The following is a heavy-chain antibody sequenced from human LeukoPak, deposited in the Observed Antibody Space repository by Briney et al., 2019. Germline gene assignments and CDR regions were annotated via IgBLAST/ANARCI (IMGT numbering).Heavy chain of an antibody. CDR3: ARRGRIRQQLGFDY. V-gene: IGHV3-7*01. D-gene: IGHD6-13*01. CDR1: GFTFSSYW. CDR2: IKQDGSEK. J-gene: IGHJ4*02. Sequence: GGSLRLSCAASGFTFSSYWMSWVRQAPGKGLEWVANIKQDGSEKYYVDSVKGRFTISRDNAKNSLYLQMNSLRAEDTAVYYCARRGRIRQQLGFDYWGQGTLVTVSS.